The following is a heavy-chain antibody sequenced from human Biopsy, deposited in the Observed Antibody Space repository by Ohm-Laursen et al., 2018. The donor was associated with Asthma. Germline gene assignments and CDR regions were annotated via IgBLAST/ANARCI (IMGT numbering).Heavy chain of an antibody. CDR2: IIPIFGPT. CDR1: GGTFSSNS. Sequence: GASVKVSCKVSGGTFSSNSINWVRQAPGQGLEWMGRIIPIFGPTNYAQKFQGRVTISADDSTSTAYMELSSLSSEDTALYYCAREVLSSWSFDYWGQGTLVTVSS. CDR3: AREVLSSWSFDY. J-gene: IGHJ4*02. D-gene: IGHD6-13*01. V-gene: IGHV1-69*13.